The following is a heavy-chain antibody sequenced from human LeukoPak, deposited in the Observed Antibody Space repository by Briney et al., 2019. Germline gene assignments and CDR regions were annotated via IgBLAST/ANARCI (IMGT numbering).Heavy chain of an antibody. V-gene: IGHV3-30*18. D-gene: IGHD3-22*01. J-gene: IGHJ4*02. CDR2: ISYDGSNK. Sequence: SCKASGYTFTSYGISWVRQAPGKGLEWVAVISYDGSNKYYADSVKGRFTVSRDNSKNTLYLQMNSLRAEDTAVYYCAKDHHYYDSSGTFDYWGQGTLVTVSS. CDR3: AKDHHYYDSSGTFDY. CDR1: GYTFTSYG.